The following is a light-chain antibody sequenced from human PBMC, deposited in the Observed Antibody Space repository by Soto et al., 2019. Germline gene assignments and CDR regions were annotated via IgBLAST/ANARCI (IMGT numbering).Light chain of an antibody. CDR1: SSDVGGYNY. J-gene: IGLJ3*02. Sequence: QSALTQPPSASGCPGQSVTISCTGTSSDVGGYNYVSWYQQYPGRAPKLIIYEVTKRPSGVPDRFSGSKSGNTASLTVSGLQAEDEADYYCSSYAASNNFYFVFGGGTKLTVL. CDR2: EVT. CDR3: SSYAASNNFYFV. V-gene: IGLV2-8*01.